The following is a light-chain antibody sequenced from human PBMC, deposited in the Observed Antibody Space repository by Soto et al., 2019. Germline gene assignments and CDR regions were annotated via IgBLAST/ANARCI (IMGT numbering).Light chain of an antibody. CDR3: QSYDTSLRGWV. CDR1: SSDIGVYNY. J-gene: IGLJ3*02. CDR2: EVS. V-gene: IGLV2-14*03. Sequence: QSVLTQPASVSGSPGQSITISCTGTSSDIGVYNYVSWYQQHPGKAPKLVICEVSNRPSGVSSRFSGSKSGNTASLTISGLRAEDEADYYCQSYDTSLRGWVFGGGTKLTVL.